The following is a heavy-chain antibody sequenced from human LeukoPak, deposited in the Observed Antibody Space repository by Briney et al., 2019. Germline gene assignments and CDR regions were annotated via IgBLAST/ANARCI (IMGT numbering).Heavy chain of an antibody. D-gene: IGHD3-10*02. CDR1: GFTFSSYR. J-gene: IGHJ6*04. CDR2: ISSSGSTI. V-gene: IGHV3-48*04. CDR3: AELGITMIGGV. Sequence: GGSLRLSCAASGFTFSSYRMNWVRQAPGKGLEWISYISSSGSTIYYADSVKGRFTISRDNAKNSLYLQMNSLRAEDTAVYYCAELGITMIGGVWGKGTTVTISS.